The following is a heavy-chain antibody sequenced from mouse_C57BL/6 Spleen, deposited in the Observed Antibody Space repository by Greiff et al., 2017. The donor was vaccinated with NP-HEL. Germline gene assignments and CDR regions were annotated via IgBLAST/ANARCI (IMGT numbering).Heavy chain of an antibody. CDR2: ISDGGSYT. V-gene: IGHV5-4*01. J-gene: IGHJ2*01. D-gene: IGHD1-1*01. CDR3: ARGFLYYYGSSYDDVDY. Sequence: EVQLVESGGGLVKPGGSLKLSCAASGFTFSSYAMSWVRQTPEKRLEWVATISDGGSYTYYPDNVKGRVTISRDNAKNNLYLQMSHLKSEDTAMYYWARGFLYYYGSSYDDVDYWGQGTTLTVSS. CDR1: GFTFSSYA.